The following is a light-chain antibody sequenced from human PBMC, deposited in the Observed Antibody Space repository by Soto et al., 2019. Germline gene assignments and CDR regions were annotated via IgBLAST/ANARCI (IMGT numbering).Light chain of an antibody. J-gene: IGKJ1*01. Sequence: EIVLTQSPGTLSLSPGERATLSCRASQSVSSSYLAWYQQKPGQAPRLLIYGASSRATGIPDRFIGSGSGTDFTLTISRLEPEDFAVYYCQQYGSSFWTFGQGTKVEIK. CDR1: QSVSSSY. CDR3: QQYGSSFWT. V-gene: IGKV3-20*01. CDR2: GAS.